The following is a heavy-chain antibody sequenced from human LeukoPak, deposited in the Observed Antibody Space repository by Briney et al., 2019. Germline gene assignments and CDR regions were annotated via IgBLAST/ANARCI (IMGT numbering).Heavy chain of an antibody. Sequence: GGSLRLSCAASGFAFTDYGMSWVRQAPGKGLEWVSGINWNGVRTEYADSVKGRVTISRDNANNSLFLEMNSLGAEDTGLYYCARGSSHYYYCFGMDVWGQGTTVTVAS. CDR1: GFAFTDYG. CDR3: ARGSSHYYYCFGMDV. D-gene: IGHD6-13*01. J-gene: IGHJ6*02. CDR2: INWNGVRT. V-gene: IGHV3-20*04.